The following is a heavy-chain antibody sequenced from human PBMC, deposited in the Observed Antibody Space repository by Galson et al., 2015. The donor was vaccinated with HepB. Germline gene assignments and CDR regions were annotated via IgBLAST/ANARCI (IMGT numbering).Heavy chain of an antibody. D-gene: IGHD1-7*01. CDR1: GFTFSNYG. Sequence: SLRLSCAASGFTFSNYGMHWVRQAPGKGLEWVALVSHDGSYKSHAESVKGRFTSFRDNSKGTLYLQMNSLRPEDTAVYYCAKDPAGRFVVNYRGYYFDDWGQGTLVTVSS. CDR3: AKDPAGRFVVNYRGYYFDD. V-gene: IGHV3-30*18. J-gene: IGHJ4*02. CDR2: VSHDGSYK.